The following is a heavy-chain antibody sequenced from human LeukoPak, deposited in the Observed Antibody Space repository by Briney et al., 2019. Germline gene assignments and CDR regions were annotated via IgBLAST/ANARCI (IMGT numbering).Heavy chain of an antibody. CDR1: GFTFSNAW. CDR3: TTDGGGSYRNNYYYYYYMDV. Sequence: PGGSLRLSCAASGFTFSNAWMSWVRQAPGKGLEWVGRIKSKTDGGTTDYAAPVKGRFTISRDDSKNTLYLQMNSLKTEDTAVYYCTTDGGGSYRNNYYYYYYMDVWGKGTTVTVSS. V-gene: IGHV3-15*01. D-gene: IGHD1-26*01. CDR2: IKSKTDGGTT. J-gene: IGHJ6*03.